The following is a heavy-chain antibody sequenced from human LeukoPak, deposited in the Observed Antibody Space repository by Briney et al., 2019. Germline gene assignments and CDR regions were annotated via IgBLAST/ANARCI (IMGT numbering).Heavy chain of an antibody. CDR3: ARDPDYDSSGYWGYFDY. Sequence: GGSLRLSCAASGFTFSSYWMTWVRQAPGKGLEWVANIKQDGSEKYYVDSVKGRFTISRDNAKNSLYLQMNSLRAEDTAVYYCARDPDYDSSGYWGYFDYWGQGTLVTVSS. D-gene: IGHD3-22*01. CDR1: GFTFSSYW. CDR2: IKQDGSEK. J-gene: IGHJ4*02. V-gene: IGHV3-7*01.